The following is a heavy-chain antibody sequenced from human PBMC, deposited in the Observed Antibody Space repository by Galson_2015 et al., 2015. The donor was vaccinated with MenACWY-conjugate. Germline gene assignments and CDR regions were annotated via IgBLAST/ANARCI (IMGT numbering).Heavy chain of an antibody. J-gene: IGHJ4*02. V-gene: IGHV3-74*01. CDR1: GFIFNTYW. Sequence: SLRLSCAASGFIFNTYWMHWVRQAPGKGLVWVSRINPGGSSTTYADSVKDRFTISRDNAKNTLYLQMNSLRPEDTAVFYCAKTRVASFYLDSWGQGTLVTVSS. D-gene: IGHD2-15*01. CDR2: INPGGSST. CDR3: AKTRVASFYLDS.